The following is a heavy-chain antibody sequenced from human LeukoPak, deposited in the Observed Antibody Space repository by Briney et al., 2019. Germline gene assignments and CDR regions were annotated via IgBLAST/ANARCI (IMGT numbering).Heavy chain of an antibody. J-gene: IGHJ4*02. CDR1: GASFNTYY. CDR2: IPHSGNS. CDR3: ARVARIAARPDYFDY. D-gene: IGHD6-6*01. Sequence: SETLSLTCTVYGASFNTYYWTWIRQPPGKGLEWIGEIPHSGNSNYNPFLKSRVTISVDTSKNQFSLKLSSVTAADTAVYYCARVARIAARPDYFDYWGQGTLVTVSS. V-gene: IGHV4-34*01.